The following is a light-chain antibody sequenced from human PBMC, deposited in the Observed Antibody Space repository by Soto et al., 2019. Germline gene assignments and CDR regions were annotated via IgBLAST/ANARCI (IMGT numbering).Light chain of an antibody. J-gene: IGKJ1*01. CDR3: QQYYSSPTWT. CDR2: WAS. V-gene: IGKV4-1*01. Sequence: DIVMTQSPDSLAVSLGERATINCKSSQSILYSSNNKNYLAWYQQKPGQPPKLLIYWASIRESGVPDRFSGSGSGTDFTLTISSLQAEDVAVYYCQQYYSSPTWTFGQGTKVEIK. CDR1: QSILYSSNNKNY.